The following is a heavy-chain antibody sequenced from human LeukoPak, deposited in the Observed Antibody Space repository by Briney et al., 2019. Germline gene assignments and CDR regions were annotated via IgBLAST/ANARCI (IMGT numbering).Heavy chain of an antibody. V-gene: IGHV3-30*02. D-gene: IGHD3-3*01. J-gene: IGHJ4*02. CDR3: AKDVAYYDFWSGYSTQFDY. CDR2: IRYDGSNK. CDR1: GFTFSSYG. Sequence: PGGSLRLSCAASGFTFSSYGMHWVRQAPGKGLEWVAFIRYDGSNKYYADSVKGRFTISRDNSKNTLYLQMNSLRAEDTAVYYCAKDVAYYDFWSGYSTQFDYWGQGTLVTVSS.